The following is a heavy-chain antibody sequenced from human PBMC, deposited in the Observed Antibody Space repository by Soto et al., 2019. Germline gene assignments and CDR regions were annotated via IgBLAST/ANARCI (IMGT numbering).Heavy chain of an antibody. V-gene: IGHV4-34*01. CDR1: GGSFSGYY. CDR3: ARHEPLLWFGELPGWFDP. Sequence: PSETLSLTCAVYGGSFSGYYWSWIRQPPGKGLEWIGEINHSGSTNYNPSLKSRVTISVDTSKNQFSLKLSSVTAADTAVYYCARHEPLLWFGELPGWFDPWGQGNLVTVSS. J-gene: IGHJ5*02. D-gene: IGHD3-10*01. CDR2: INHSGST.